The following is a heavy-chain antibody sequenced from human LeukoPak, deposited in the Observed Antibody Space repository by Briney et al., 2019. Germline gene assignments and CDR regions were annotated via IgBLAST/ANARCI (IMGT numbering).Heavy chain of an antibody. J-gene: IGHJ6*02. D-gene: IGHD3-10*01. CDR1: GFTFSSYS. Sequence: GGSLRLSCAASGFTFSSYSMNWVRQAPGKGLEWVSYISSSSTIYYADSVKGRFTISRDNSKNTLYLQMNSLRAEDTAVYYCAKDYGSGYGMDVWGQGTTVTVSS. CDR2: ISSSSTI. V-gene: IGHV3-48*01. CDR3: AKDYGSGYGMDV.